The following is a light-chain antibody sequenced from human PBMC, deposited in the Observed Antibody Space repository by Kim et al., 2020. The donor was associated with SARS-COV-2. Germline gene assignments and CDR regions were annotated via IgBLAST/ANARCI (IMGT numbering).Light chain of an antibody. J-gene: IGKJ5*01. Sequence: DTVLTQSPSTLSLSPGERATLSCRGSRIVTSNFLAWYQQRPGQAPRLLIYGASSRATGIPDRVSGSGSGTDFTLTINRLDPEDFGVYYCHQYGSLPITFGQGTRLEIK. V-gene: IGKV3-20*01. CDR2: GAS. CDR1: RIVTSNF. CDR3: HQYGSLPIT.